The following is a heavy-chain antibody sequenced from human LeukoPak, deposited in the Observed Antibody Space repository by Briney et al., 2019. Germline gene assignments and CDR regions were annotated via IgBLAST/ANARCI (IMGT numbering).Heavy chain of an antibody. V-gene: IGHV3-7*01. CDR3: ARDITGTTGAIDF. CDR2: IKQDGGQI. J-gene: IGHJ4*02. D-gene: IGHD1-20*01. CDR1: EFTFSSYW. Sequence: GGSLRLSCAASEFTFSSYWMSWVRQAPGKGLEWVANIKQDGGQIYYLDSVKGRFTVSRDNAKNSLCLQMNSLRAEDTAVYCCARDITGTTGAIDFWGQGTLVTVSS.